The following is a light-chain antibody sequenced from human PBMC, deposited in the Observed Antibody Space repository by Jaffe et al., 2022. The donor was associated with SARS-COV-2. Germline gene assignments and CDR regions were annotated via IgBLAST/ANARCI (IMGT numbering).Light chain of an antibody. Sequence: NFMLTQPHSVSESPGKTVTISCTGSSGSIASNYVQWYQQRPGSAPATVIYEDDQRPSGVPYRFSGSIDSSSNSASLTISGLKTEDEADYYCQSYDGSNWVFGGGTKLTVL. CDR1: SGSIASNY. CDR3: QSYDGSNWV. J-gene: IGLJ3*02. V-gene: IGLV6-57*02. CDR2: EDD.